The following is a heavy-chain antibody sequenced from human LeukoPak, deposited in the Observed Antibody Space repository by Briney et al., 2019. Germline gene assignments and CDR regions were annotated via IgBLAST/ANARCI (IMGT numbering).Heavy chain of an antibody. CDR2: ISSNGGST. D-gene: IGHD3-10*01. CDR1: GFTFSSYA. Sequence: GGSLRLSCAASGFTFSSYAMHWVRQAPGKGLEYVSAISSNGGSTYYANSVKGRFTISRDNSKNTLYLQMGSLRAEDMAVYYCARGPLWFGETLDYWGQGTLVTVSS. J-gene: IGHJ4*02. CDR3: ARGPLWFGETLDY. V-gene: IGHV3-64*01.